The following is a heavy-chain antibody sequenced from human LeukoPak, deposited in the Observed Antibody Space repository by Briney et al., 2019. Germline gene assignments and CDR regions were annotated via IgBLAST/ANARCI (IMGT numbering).Heavy chain of an antibody. D-gene: IGHD3-3*01. CDR2: INWNGGST. J-gene: IGHJ4*02. Sequence: GGSLRLSRAASGFTFDDYGMSWVRQAPGKGLEWVSGINWNGGSTGYADSVKGRFTISRDNAKNSLYLQMNSLRAEDTALYYCARVGLRFLEWLLSEGYYFDYWGQGTLVTVSS. CDR1: GFTFDDYG. CDR3: ARVGLRFLEWLLSEGYYFDY. V-gene: IGHV3-20*04.